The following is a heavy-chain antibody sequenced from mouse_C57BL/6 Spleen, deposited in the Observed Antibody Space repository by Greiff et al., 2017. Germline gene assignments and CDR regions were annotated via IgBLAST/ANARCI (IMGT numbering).Heavy chain of an antibody. D-gene: IGHD2-5*01. V-gene: IGHV5-9-1*02. CDR2: ISSGGDYI. J-gene: IGHJ4*01. Sequence: EVKLMASGEGLVKPGGSLKLSCAASGFTFSSSAMSLFRQTPEKRLAWVASISSGGDYIYYADTVKGRFTISRDNARNTLYLQMSSLKSEDTAMYYCTRGYSNYYAMDYWGQGTLVTVSS. CDR1: GFTFSSSA. CDR3: TRGYSNYYAMDY.